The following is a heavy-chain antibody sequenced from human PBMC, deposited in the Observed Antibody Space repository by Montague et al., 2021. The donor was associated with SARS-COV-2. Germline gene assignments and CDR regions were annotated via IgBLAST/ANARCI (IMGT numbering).Heavy chain of an antibody. J-gene: IGHJ4*02. D-gene: IGHD2-21*01. CDR1: RGSFHIFS. V-gene: IGHV4-34*01. CDR2: IDHSGNT. CDR3: ARGSRVVGITPGFRY. Sequence: SETLSLTCAVYRGSFHIFSWGWIRQSPGKGLEWIGEIDHSGNTNYNPSLKSRVTISVGTSKNQFPLNLTSVTAADTAMYYCARGSRVVGITPGFRYWGQGTQVAVSS.